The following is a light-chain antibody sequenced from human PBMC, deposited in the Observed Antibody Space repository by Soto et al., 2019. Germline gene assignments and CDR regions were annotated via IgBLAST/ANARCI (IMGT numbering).Light chain of an antibody. J-gene: IGKJ1*01. CDR1: QSVSSSY. V-gene: IGKV3-20*01. CDR2: GAS. CDR3: QQYGSSPGT. Sequence: EIVLTQSPGTLSLSPGERATLSCRVSQSVSSSYLAWYQQKPGQAPGLLIYGASSRATGIPDRFSGSGSGTDFTLTISRLEPEDFAVYYCQQYGSSPGTFGQGTKVEIK.